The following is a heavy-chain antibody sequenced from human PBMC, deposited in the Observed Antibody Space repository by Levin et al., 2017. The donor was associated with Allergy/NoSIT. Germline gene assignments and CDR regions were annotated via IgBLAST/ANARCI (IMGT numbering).Heavy chain of an antibody. V-gene: IGHV4-59*08. Sequence: SETLSLTCTVSGGSISSYYWSWIRQPPGKGLEWIGYIYYSGSTNYNPSLKSRVTISVDTSKNQFSLKLSSVTAADTAVYYCARHSLYYDDSSGYRWYFDLWGRGTLVTVSS. CDR2: IYYSGST. CDR3: ARHSLYYDDSSGYRWYFDL. J-gene: IGHJ2*01. D-gene: IGHD3-22*01. CDR1: GGSISSYY.